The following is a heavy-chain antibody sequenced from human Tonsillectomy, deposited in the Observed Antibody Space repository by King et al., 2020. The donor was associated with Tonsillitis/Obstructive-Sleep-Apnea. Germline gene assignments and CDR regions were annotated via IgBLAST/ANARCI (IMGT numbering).Heavy chain of an antibody. V-gene: IGHV3-7*01. CDR3: ASLAY. CDR2: IKEDGSEK. CDR1: GFTFSDYW. J-gene: IGHJ4*02. Sequence: VQLVESGGDLVQPGGSLRLSCAASGFTFSDYWMSWVRQAPGKGLEWVANIKEDGSEKYYVDSVKGRFTISRDNAKNSLSLQMNSLRAEDTAVYYCASLAYWGQGTLVTVSS.